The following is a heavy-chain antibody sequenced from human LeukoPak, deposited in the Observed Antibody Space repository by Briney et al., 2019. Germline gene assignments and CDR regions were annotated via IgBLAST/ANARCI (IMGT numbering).Heavy chain of an antibody. D-gene: IGHD6-6*01. CDR1: GYTFTGYY. J-gene: IGHJ6*02. CDR3: ARVQYSTSYYYGMDV. Sequence: GASVKVSCKASGYTFTGYYMHWVRQAPGQGLEWMGWINPNSGGTNYAQKFQGRVTMTRDTSISTAYMELSRLRSDDTAVYYCARVQYSTSYYYGMDVWGQGTTVTVSS. CDR2: INPNSGGT. V-gene: IGHV1-2*02.